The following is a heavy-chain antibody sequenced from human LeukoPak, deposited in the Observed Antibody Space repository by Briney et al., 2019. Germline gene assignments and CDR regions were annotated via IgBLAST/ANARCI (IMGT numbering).Heavy chain of an antibody. CDR2: FDPEDGET. CDR3: AREETGRSDPKKAFVY. CDR1: EYTLNELS. J-gene: IGHJ4*02. Sequence: GASVKVSCKVSEYTLNELSMHWVRQAPGKGLEWMGGFDPEDGETIYAQKFQGRVTMTEDTSTDTAYMELRSLRSDDTAVYYCAREETGRSDPKKAFVYWGQGTLVTVSS. D-gene: IGHD3-3*01. V-gene: IGHV1-24*01.